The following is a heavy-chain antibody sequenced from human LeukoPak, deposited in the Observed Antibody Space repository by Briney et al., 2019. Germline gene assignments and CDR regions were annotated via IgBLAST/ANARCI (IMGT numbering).Heavy chain of an antibody. V-gene: IGHV3-11*05. D-gene: IGHD1-26*01. CDR1: GFTFSDSY. CDR2: SGTSAYT. J-gene: IGHJ4*02. Sequence: GGCLRLSCAASGFTFSDSYMSWIRQAPGKGLEWVSYSGTSAYTNYADSLKGRCRVSRNNAMYPLYLQMNSVRADVTAVYYCAGGPVGTSTIDYWGQGTLVTVSS. CDR3: AGGPVGTSTIDY.